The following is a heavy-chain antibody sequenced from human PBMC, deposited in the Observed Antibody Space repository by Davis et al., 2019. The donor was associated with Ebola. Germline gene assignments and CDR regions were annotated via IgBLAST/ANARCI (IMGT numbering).Heavy chain of an antibody. Sequence: AASVKVSCKASGGTFSSYAISWVRQAPGQGLEWMGGIIPIFGTANYAQKFQGRVTITADESTSTAYMELSSLRSEDTAVYYCAGRYCSSGSCYSRGYYYYGMDVWGQGTTVTVSS. V-gene: IGHV1-69*01. J-gene: IGHJ6*02. D-gene: IGHD2-15*01. CDR3: AGRYCSSGSCYSRGYYYYGMDV. CDR2: IIPIFGTA. CDR1: GGTFSSYA.